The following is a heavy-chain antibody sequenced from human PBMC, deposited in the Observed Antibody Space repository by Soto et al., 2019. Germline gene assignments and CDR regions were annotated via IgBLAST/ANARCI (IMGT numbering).Heavy chain of an antibody. J-gene: IGHJ4*02. CDR2: IRWNSGNI. Sequence: EVQLVESGGGLVQPGRSLRLSCAGSGFTFDAHAMHWVRQAPGKGLEWVSTIRWNSGNIHYADSVKGRFTISRDNAKNSLYLQMNRLRAEDPALSDFARWDTTTSVSHIRNWGQGTLVTVSS. V-gene: IGHV3-9*01. CDR3: ARWDTTTSVSHIRN. CDR1: GFTFDAHA. D-gene: IGHD1-26*01.